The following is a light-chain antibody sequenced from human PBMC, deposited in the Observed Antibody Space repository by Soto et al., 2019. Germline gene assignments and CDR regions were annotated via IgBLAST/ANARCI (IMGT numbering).Light chain of an antibody. CDR2: GAS. CDR1: HSVSSN. V-gene: IGKV3-15*01. Sequence: EIVMTQSPATLSVSPGERATLSCRASHSVSSNLAWYQQKPGQAPRLLIYGASTRATGIPARFSGSGSGTEFTLTISSLQSEDFAVYYCQQYNNWPLFGQGTKVDIK. J-gene: IGKJ1*01. CDR3: QQYNNWPL.